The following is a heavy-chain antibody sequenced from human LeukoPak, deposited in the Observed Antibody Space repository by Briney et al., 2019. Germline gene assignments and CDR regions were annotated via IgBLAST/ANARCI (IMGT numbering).Heavy chain of an antibody. CDR2: IYHSGST. D-gene: IGHD1-1*01. CDR1: GYSISSGFY. V-gene: IGHV4-38-2*02. CDR3: ARGVGLTQGGTFDY. Sequence: SETLSLTCTVSGYSISSGFYWGWIRQPPGKRLEWIGSIYHSGSTRYNSSLKSRVTISVDTSKNQLSLKLSSVTAADTAVYYCARGVGLTQGGTFDYWGQGTLVTVSS. J-gene: IGHJ4*02.